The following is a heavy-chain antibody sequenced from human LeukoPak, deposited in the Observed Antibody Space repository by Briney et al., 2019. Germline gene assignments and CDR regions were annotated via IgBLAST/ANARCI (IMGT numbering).Heavy chain of an antibody. CDR1: GFRFSRYG. CDR3: ARPYSNYGWFDP. CDR2: IWNDGSNK. Sequence: GRSLRLSCAASGFRFSRYGMHWVRQAPGKGLEWVAVIWNDGSNKYYADSVKGRFTISKDNSKNTVYLQMDSLRAEDTAVYYCARPYSNYGWFDPWGQGTLVTVSS. V-gene: IGHV3-33*01. J-gene: IGHJ5*02. D-gene: IGHD4-11*01.